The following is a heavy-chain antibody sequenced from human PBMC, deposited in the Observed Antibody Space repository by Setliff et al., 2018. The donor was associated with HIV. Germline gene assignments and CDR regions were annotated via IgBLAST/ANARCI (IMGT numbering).Heavy chain of an antibody. D-gene: IGHD3-10*01. CDR2: IIPVYGTP. CDR3: ARIRGVIADASDI. V-gene: IGHV1-69*13. CDR1: GYTFSSYA. J-gene: IGHJ3*02. Sequence: SVKVSCKASGYTFSSYAINWVRQAPGQGLEWMGGIIPVYGTPEYAQKMQGRVTITAIESTSTAYMELTSLRSDDTAVYYCARIRGVIADASDIWGQGAMVTVSS.